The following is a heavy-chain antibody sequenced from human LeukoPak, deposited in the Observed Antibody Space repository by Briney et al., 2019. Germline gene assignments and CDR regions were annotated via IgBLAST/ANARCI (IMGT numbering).Heavy chain of an antibody. CDR3: ARVLHTYDSSGYYFEDYFDY. J-gene: IGHJ4*02. CDR1: GGSISSYY. V-gene: IGHV4-59*01. D-gene: IGHD3-22*01. CDR2: IYYSGST. Sequence: PSETLSLTCIVSGGSISSYYWSWIRQPPGKGLEWIGYIYYSGSTNYNPSLKSRVTISVDTSKNQFSLKLSSVTAADTAVYYCARVLHTYDSSGYYFEDYFDYWGQGTLVTVSS.